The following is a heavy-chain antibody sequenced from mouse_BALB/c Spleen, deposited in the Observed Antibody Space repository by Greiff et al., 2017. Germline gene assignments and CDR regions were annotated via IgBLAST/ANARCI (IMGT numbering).Heavy chain of an antibody. J-gene: IGHJ4*01. CDR3: ARDTPDYYGSSYLYAMDY. D-gene: IGHD1-1*01. CDR1: GFSLTGYG. CDR2: IWGDGST. Sequence: VQGVESGPGLVAPSQSLSITCTVSGFSLTGYGVNWVRQPPGKGLEWLGMIWGDGSTDYNSALKSRLSISKDNSKSQVFLKMNSLQTDDTARYYCARDTPDYYGSSYLYAMDYWGQGTSVTVSS. V-gene: IGHV2-6-7*01.